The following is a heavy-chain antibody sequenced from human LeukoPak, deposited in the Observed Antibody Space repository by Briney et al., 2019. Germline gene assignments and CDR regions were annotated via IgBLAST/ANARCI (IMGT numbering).Heavy chain of an antibody. CDR2: IYSDNT. D-gene: IGHD5-24*01. Sequence: GGSLRLSCTVSGFTVSSNSMSWVRQAPGKGLEWVSFIYSDNTYYADSVKGRFTISRDNSKNTLYLQMNSLRAEDTAVYYCARGRDGYSLDYWGQGTLVTVSS. CDR1: GFTVSSNS. CDR3: ARGRDGYSLDY. J-gene: IGHJ4*02. V-gene: IGHV3-53*01.